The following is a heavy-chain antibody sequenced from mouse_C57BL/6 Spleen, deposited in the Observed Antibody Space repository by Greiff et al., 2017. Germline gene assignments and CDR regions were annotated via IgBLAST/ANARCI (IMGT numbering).Heavy chain of an antibody. Sequence: VQLQQSGAELVKPGASVKLSCTASGFNIKDYYMHWVKQRTEQGLEWIGRIAPEDGETKYAPKFQGKATITADTSSNTAYLQLSSLTSEDTAVYYCARRGYYDYDEEGYYAMDYWGQGTSVTVSS. CDR1: GFNIKDYY. V-gene: IGHV14-2*01. CDR3: ARRGYYDYDEEGYYAMDY. D-gene: IGHD2-4*01. CDR2: IAPEDGET. J-gene: IGHJ4*01.